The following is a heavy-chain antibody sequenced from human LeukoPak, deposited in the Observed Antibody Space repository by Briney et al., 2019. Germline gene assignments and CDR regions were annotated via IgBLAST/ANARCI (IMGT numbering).Heavy chain of an antibody. J-gene: IGHJ4*02. CDR1: GFTFSSYA. V-gene: IGHV3-23*05. D-gene: IGHD6-13*01. CDR2: ITSSDSGT. Sequence: KSGGSLRLSCAASGFTFSSYAMTWVRQAPGKGLEGVSTITSSDSGTFYADSVRGRFTISRDNSKNTLYVQMNSLRVEDTAVYYCAKAWGAAGTFDSWGQGTLVTVSS. CDR3: AKAWGAAGTFDS.